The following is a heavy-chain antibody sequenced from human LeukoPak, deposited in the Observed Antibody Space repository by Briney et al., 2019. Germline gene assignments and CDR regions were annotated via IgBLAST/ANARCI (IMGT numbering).Heavy chain of an antibody. V-gene: IGHV4-34*01. D-gene: IGHD3-9*01. CDR1: GGSFSGYD. J-gene: IGHJ4*02. CDR2: ITYSGST. Sequence: SETLSLTCAVYGGSFSGYDWSWIRQSPGKGLEWIGEITYSGSTNSNPTLESRLTISQDISKNRFSLKLSSVTAADTAVYYCARYYDVLTGYYTFDYWGQGTLVTVSS. CDR3: ARYYDVLTGYYTFDY.